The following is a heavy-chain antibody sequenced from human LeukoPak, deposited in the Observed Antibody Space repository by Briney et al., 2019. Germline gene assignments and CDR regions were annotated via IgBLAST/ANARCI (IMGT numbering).Heavy chain of an antibody. CDR3: ARGRRYYYDSSGYYFDY. D-gene: IGHD3-22*01. CDR2: IYYSGST. CDR1: GGSISSSSYY. J-gene: IGHJ4*02. Sequence: PSETLSLTCTVSGGSISSSSYYWGWIRQPPGKGLEWIGSIYYSGSTNYNPSLKSRVTISVDTSKNQFSLKLSSVTAADTAVYYCARGRRYYYDSSGYYFDYWGQGTLVTVSS. V-gene: IGHV4-39*07.